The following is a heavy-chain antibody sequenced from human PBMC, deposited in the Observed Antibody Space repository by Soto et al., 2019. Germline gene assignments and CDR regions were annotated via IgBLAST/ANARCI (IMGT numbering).Heavy chain of an antibody. CDR1: GYTFTCYY. Sequence: XSVKVSCKASGYTFTCYYMHWVRQAPGQGLEWMGWINPNSGGTNYAQKFQGRVTMTRDTSISTAYMELSRLRSDDTAVYYCAGTLTLMATITFGDAFDIWGQGTMVTVS. CDR2: INPNSGGT. CDR3: AGTLTLMATITFGDAFDI. V-gene: IGHV1-2*02. J-gene: IGHJ3*02. D-gene: IGHD5-12*01.